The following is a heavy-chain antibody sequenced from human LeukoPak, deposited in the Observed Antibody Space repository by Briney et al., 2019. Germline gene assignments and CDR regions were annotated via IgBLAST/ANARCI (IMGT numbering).Heavy chain of an antibody. CDR1: GASISSSY. Sequence: SETLSLTCTVSGASISSSYCTWIRQPAGEGLEWIGRISTGGSTAYNPSFKSRVTMSVDMSKNQFSLKPTSVTAADTAVYYCARDQTYYVSSGYYYVTYLQHWGQGILVTVSS. J-gene: IGHJ1*01. V-gene: IGHV4-4*07. CDR3: ARDQTYYVSSGYYYVTYLQH. D-gene: IGHD3-22*01. CDR2: ISTGGST.